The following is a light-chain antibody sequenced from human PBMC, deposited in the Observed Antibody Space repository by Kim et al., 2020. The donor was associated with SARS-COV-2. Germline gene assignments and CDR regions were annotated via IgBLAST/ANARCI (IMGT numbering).Light chain of an antibody. CDR3: QVWDSISDHPVV. CDR1: NIGSKS. V-gene: IGLV3-21*04. J-gene: IGLJ2*01. CDR2: YDS. Sequence: SYELTQPHSVSVAPGKTARITCGGNNIGSKSVHWYQQKPGQAPVLVIYYDSDRPSAIPERFSGSNSGNTATLSISRVESGDEAEYYCQVWDSISDHPVVFGGGTQLTVL.